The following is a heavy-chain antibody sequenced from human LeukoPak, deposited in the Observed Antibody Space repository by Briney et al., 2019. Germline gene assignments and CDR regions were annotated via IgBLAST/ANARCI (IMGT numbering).Heavy chain of an antibody. CDR1: VYTFTRYY. V-gene: IGHV1-46*01. Sequence: ASVKVSCKASVYTFTRYYIHWVRQAPGQGLEWMGIINPSGGSTSYAQKFQGRVTMTRDTSTSTVYMELNSLRSVDTAVYYCARGYDSSGYYYIPFDPWGQGTLVTVSS. CDR2: INPSGGST. CDR3: ARGYDSSGYYYIPFDP. J-gene: IGHJ5*02. D-gene: IGHD3-22*01.